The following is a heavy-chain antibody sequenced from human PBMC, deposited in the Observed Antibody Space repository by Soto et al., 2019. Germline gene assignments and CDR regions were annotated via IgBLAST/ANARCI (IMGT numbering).Heavy chain of an antibody. J-gene: IGHJ4*02. Sequence: PGGSLTLSCAASGFTFRSYEMHWVRQPPGKGLQWISYISADGSGTYYADSVRGRFTISRDNARNSLSLQRNSLRADDTAMYYCVREHHEQLPADVLRVHTWGQGTKV. D-gene: IGHD3-3*01. CDR3: VREHHEQLPADVLRVHT. V-gene: IGHV3-48*03. CDR1: GFTFRSYE. CDR2: ISADGSGT.